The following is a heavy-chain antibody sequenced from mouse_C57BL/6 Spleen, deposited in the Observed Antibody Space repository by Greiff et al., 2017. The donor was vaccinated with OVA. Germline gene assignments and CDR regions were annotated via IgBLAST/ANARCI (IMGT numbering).Heavy chain of an antibody. Sequence: QVQLQQSGTELVKPGASVKLSCKASGYTFTSYWMHWVKQRPGQGLEWIGNINPSNGGTNYNEKFKSKATLTVDKSSSTAYMQLSSLTSEDSAVYYCARGIDYYGSSLYAMDYWGQGTSVTVSS. V-gene: IGHV1-53*01. J-gene: IGHJ4*01. CDR3: ARGIDYYGSSLYAMDY. CDR2: INPSNGGT. CDR1: GYTFTSYW. D-gene: IGHD1-1*01.